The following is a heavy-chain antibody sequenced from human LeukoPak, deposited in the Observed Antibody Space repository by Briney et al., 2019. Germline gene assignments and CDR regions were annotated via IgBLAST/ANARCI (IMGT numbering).Heavy chain of an antibody. J-gene: IGHJ4*02. CDR2: INPSGGST. V-gene: IGHV1-46*01. CDR1: GYTFTNYY. Sequence: ASVKVSCKASGYTFTNYYIHWVRQAPGQGLEWMGIINPSGGSTNFAQKFQGRVTMTEDTSTDTAYMELSSLRSEDTAVYYCATGHYGSGSYLPYLLDYWGQGTLVTASS. CDR3: ATGHYGSGSYLPYLLDY. D-gene: IGHD3-10*01.